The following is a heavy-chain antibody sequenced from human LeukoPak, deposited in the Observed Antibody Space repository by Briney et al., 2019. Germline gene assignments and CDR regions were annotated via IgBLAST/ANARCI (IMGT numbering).Heavy chain of an antibody. Sequence: GGSVRLSCAVSGITLSNYGMRWVRQAPGKGLEWVAGISDSGGRTNYADSVKGRFTVSRDNPRNTLYLQMHSLRAEDTAVYFCAKRGVVIRVILVGFHKEAYYFDSWGKGDLVTVSS. J-gene: IGHJ4*02. V-gene: IGHV3-23*01. D-gene: IGHD2-21*01. CDR3: AKRGVVIRVILVGFHKEAYYFDS. CDR1: GITLSNYG. CDR2: ISDSGGRT.